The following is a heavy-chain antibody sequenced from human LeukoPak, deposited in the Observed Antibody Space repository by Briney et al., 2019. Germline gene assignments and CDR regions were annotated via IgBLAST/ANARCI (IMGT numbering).Heavy chain of an antibody. J-gene: IGHJ4*02. CDR1: GFTFSSYA. CDR2: ISGSGGST. Sequence: GGSLRLSCAASGFTFSSYAMSWVRQAPGKGLEWVSAISGSGGSTYYADSVKGRFTISRDNSKNTLYLQMNSLRAEVTAVYYCAKLEDYYDSSGFDYWGQGTLATVSS. CDR3: AKLEDYYDSSGFDY. V-gene: IGHV3-23*01. D-gene: IGHD3-22*01.